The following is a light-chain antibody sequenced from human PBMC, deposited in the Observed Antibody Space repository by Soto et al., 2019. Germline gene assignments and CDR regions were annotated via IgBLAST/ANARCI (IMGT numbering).Light chain of an antibody. CDR3: QSFDKYLSAVV. CDR2: DNT. V-gene: IGLV1-40*01. J-gene: IGLJ2*01. Sequence: QSVLTQPPSVSGAPGERVTISCNGSSSDIGAGYRVRWYQQVPGIAPKLLIYDNTNRPSGVSVRFSGSKSGTSASLAISGLQAEDEADYYCQSFDKYLSAVVFGGGTKLTVL. CDR1: SSDIGAGYR.